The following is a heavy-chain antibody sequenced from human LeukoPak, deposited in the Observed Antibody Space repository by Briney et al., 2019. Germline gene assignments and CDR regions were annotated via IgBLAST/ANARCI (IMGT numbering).Heavy chain of an antibody. D-gene: IGHD3/OR15-3a*01. V-gene: IGHV1-2*02. J-gene: IGHJ4*02. Sequence: GASVKVSCKASVYTFTGYSIYWVRQAPGQGLEWMGGINPNSGDTNFAQKFQGRVTMTRDTSISTAYMELSGLRSDDTAIYYCARGYVWIEMGLGYWGQGTLVTVSS. CDR2: INPNSGDT. CDR1: VYTFTGYS. CDR3: ARGYVWIEMGLGY.